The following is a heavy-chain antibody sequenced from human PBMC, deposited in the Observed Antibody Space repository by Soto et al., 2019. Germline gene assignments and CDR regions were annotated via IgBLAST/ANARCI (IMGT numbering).Heavy chain of an antibody. J-gene: IGHJ5*01. CDR1: GYTFSSHG. CDR3: AREGSYGWYDC. Sequence: QVQLVQSGAEVRKPGASVKVSCKASGYTFSSHGIIWVRQAPGHGLEWMGWISGYNGNAKDAQRFQGRVTMTTDTSTSTVYMDVRSLGADGSAGYYCAREGSYGWYDCWGQGTLVTVSS. V-gene: IGHV1-18*01. CDR2: ISGYNGNA. D-gene: IGHD2-15*01.